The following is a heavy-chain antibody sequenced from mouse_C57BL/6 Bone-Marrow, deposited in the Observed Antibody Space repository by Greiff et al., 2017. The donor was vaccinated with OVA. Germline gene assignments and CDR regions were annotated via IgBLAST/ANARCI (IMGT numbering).Heavy chain of an antibody. J-gene: IGHJ1*03. D-gene: IGHD2-3*01. V-gene: IGHV3-1*01. Sequence: VQLKQSGPGMVKPSQSLSLTCTVTGYSITSGYDWHWIRHFPGNKLEWMGYISYSGSTNYNPSLKSRISITHDTSKNHFFLKLNSVTTEDTATYYCARRWLLLWYFDVWGTGTTVTVSA. CDR2: ISYSGST. CDR1: GYSITSGYD. CDR3: ARRWLLLWYFDV.